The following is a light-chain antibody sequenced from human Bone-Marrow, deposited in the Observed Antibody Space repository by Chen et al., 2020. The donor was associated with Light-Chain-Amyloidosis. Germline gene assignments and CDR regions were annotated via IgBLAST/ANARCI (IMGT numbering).Light chain of an antibody. V-gene: IGLV2-8*01. CDR2: AVS. J-gene: IGLJ3*02. CDR3: SSYAGSNNLV. Sequence: QSALTQPPSASGSPGQSVTISCTGTSSDVGGYNYVSWYQHHPGKAPKLMLYAVSKRPSGVPDRFSGSKSGSTASLTVSGLQAEDEADYYCSSYAGSNNLVFGRGTKLTVL. CDR1: SSDVGGYNY.